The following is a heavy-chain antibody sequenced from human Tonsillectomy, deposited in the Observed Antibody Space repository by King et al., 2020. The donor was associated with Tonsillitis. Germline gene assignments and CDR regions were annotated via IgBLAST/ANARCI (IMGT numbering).Heavy chain of an antibody. D-gene: IGHD2-15*01. CDR3: AKDLEVVAVAATTGMDV. CDR1: GFTFSTYG. V-gene: IGHV3-30*18. J-gene: IGHJ6*02. Sequence: VQLVESGGGVVQPGRSLRLSCAASGFTFSTYGMHWVRQAPGKGLEWVAVISYDGSKKYNADSVKGRFTISRDNSKNTLYLQMNSLRAEDTAVYHCAKDLEVVAVAATTGMDVWGQGTTVTVSS. CDR2: ISYDGSKK.